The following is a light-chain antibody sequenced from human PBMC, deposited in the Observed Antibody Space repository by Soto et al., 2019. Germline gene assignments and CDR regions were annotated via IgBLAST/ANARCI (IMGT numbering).Light chain of an antibody. V-gene: IGKV3-11*01. CDR1: QSVSRY. J-gene: IGKJ4*01. CDR2: DAS. CDR3: QQRSNWPSALT. Sequence: EIVLTQSPATLSLSPGERATLSCRASQSVSRYLAWYQQKPGQAPRLLIYDASSRATGIPARFSGSGSGTDFTLTISSLEPEDFAVYYCQQRSNWPSALTFGGGTKVEIK.